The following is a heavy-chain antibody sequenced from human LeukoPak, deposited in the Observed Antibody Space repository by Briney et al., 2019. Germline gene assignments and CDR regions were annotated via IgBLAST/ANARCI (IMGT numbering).Heavy chain of an antibody. CDR3: ASSGRPMVYAPDF. CDR2: VSSNGGST. D-gene: IGHD2-8*01. Sequence: GGSLRLSCSASGFTFRNYAIYWVRQAPGRGLEYVSAVSSNGGSTYYADSVKGRFTISRDNSKNTLYLQVSSLRAEDTAVYYCASSGRPMVYAPDFWGQGTLVTVSS. V-gene: IGHV3-64D*09. J-gene: IGHJ4*02. CDR1: GFTFRNYA.